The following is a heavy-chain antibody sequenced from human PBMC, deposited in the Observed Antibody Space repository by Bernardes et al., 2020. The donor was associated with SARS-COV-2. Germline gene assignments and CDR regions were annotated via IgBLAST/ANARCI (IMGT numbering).Heavy chain of an antibody. CDR3: AKDYPEKAGGSGEDSFFDY. J-gene: IGHJ2*01. CDR2: IIGNGGGT. Sequence: GGSLRLSRAASGFSFSDYAMSWVRQVPGKGLEWVSGIIGNGGGTYYADSVKGRFTISRDISKNTLYLQMHSLRAEDTAVYFCAKDYPEKAGGSGEDSFFDYWGRGTLVTVSS. V-gene: IGHV3-23*01. D-gene: IGHD3-9*01. CDR1: GFSFSDYA.